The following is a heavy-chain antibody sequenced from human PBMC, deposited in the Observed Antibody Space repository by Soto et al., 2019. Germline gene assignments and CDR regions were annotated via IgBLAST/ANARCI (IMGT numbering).Heavy chain of an antibody. CDR2: IIPIFGTA. Sequence: SVKVSCKASVGTFSSYAISWVRQPPGQGLEWMGGIIPIFGTANYAQKFQGRVTITADKSTSTAYMELSSLRSEDTDVYYCARDRSFKYSHEYYFDYWGQGTLVTASS. J-gene: IGHJ4*02. CDR3: ARDRSFKYSHEYYFDY. D-gene: IGHD5-18*01. V-gene: IGHV1-69*06. CDR1: VGTFSSYA.